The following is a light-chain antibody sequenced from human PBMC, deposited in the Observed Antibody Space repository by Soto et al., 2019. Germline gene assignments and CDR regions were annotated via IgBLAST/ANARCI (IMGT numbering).Light chain of an antibody. CDR2: TNS. CDR1: SPNVGTNP. CDR3: ATWDDNVYV. Sequence: QSALTQPPSASGTPGQTVTISCSISSPNVGTNPVAWYQQLPGTAPKLLIYTNSQRPLGVPVRFSGSKSGTSASLAISGLQSEDEGDYYCATWDDNVYVFGTGTKGTVL. J-gene: IGLJ1*01. V-gene: IGLV1-44*01.